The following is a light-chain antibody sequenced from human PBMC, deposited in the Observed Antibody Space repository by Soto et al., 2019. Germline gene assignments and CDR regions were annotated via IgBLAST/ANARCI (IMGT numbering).Light chain of an antibody. Sequence: EIVLTQSPGTLSLSPGERGTLSCRASQSVSSSNLAWYLQKAGQSPQLLIFEGSNRFSGVPDRFSGSGSGADFLLNISRVEAEDVGVYYCMQSIQVLPTFGQGTRLEIK. CDR2: EGS. V-gene: IGKV3D-20*02. CDR1: QSVSSSN. CDR3: MQSIQVLPT. J-gene: IGKJ5*01.